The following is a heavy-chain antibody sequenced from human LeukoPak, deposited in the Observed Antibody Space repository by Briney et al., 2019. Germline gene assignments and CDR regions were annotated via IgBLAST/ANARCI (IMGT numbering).Heavy chain of an antibody. J-gene: IGHJ4*02. CDR2: IIPILGIA. CDR3: ARGYYDILTGYYIDDY. Sequence: SVKVSCKASGGTFSSYAISWVRQAPGQGLEWMGRIIPILGIANYAQKFQGRVTITADKSTSTAYMELSSLRSEDTAVYYCARGYYDILTGYYIDDYWGQGTWSPSPQ. V-gene: IGHV1-69*04. D-gene: IGHD3-9*01. CDR1: GGTFSSYA.